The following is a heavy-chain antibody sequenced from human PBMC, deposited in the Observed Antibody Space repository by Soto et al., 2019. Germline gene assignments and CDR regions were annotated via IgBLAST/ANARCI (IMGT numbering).Heavy chain of an antibody. CDR1: GFTFSSYW. Sequence: LRLSCAASGFTFSSYWMSWVRQAPGKGLEWVANIREDGSEKYYVDSVRGRFTISRDNAKNSLYLQMTSLRVEDTAVYYCARDVSAARFYGMDVWGQGTTVTVSS. CDR3: ARDVSAARFYGMDV. CDR2: IREDGSEK. J-gene: IGHJ6*02. D-gene: IGHD6-25*01. V-gene: IGHV3-7*03.